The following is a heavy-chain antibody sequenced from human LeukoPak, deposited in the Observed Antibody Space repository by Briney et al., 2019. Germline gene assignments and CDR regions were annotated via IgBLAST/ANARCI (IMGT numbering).Heavy chain of an antibody. J-gene: IGHJ3*02. CDR2: ISGSDYTT. Sequence: GGSLRLSCAASGFTFGSYAMHWVRQAPGKGLEWVSAISGSDYTTYYADSVKGRFTISRDNSKNTLYLQMNSLRAEDTAVYYCARDRGWVNDAFDIWGQGTMVTVSS. V-gene: IGHV3-23*01. CDR1: GFTFGSYA. CDR3: ARDRGWVNDAFDI. D-gene: IGHD6-19*01.